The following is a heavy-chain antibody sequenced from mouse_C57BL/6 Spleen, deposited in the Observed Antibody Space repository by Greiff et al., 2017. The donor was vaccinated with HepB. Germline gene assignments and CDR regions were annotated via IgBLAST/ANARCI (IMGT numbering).Heavy chain of an antibody. V-gene: IGHV1-42*01. J-gene: IGHJ3*01. CDR3: ARKGTGPFAY. CDR2: INPSTGGT. D-gene: IGHD4-1*01. Sequence: DVKLQESGPELVKPGASVKISCKASGYSFTGYYMNWVKQSPEKSLEWIGEINPSTGGTTYNQKFKAKATLTVDKSSSTAYMQLKSLTSEDSAVYYCARKGTGPFAYWGQGTLVTVSA. CDR1: GYSFTGYY.